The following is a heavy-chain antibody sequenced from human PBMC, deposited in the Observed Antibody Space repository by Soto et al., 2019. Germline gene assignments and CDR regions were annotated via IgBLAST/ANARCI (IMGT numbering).Heavy chain of an antibody. D-gene: IGHD3-10*01. CDR1: GGSFSGYY. CDR3: GRGINITMVRGVIIGQPPNWFDP. V-gene: IGHV4-34*01. Sequence: SETLSLTCAVYGGSFSGYYWSWIRQPPGKGLEWIGEINHSGSTNYNPSLKSRVTISVDTSKNQFSLKPSSVTAADTAVYYCGRGINITMVRGVIIGQPPNWFDPWGQGTLVTVSS. J-gene: IGHJ5*02. CDR2: INHSGST.